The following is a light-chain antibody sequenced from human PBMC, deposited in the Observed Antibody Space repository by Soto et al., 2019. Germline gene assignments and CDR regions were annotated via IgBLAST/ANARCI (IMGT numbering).Light chain of an antibody. CDR3: QQLNTYPLN. CDR2: AAS. CDR1: QGISSY. V-gene: IGKV1-9*01. Sequence: DIQLTQSPSSLSASVGDRVTITCRASQGISSYLAWYQQKPGKAPKLLIYAASTLQGGVPSRFSGSESGTEFTLTISSLQPEDFATYYCQQLNTYPLNFGGGTKVDIK. J-gene: IGKJ4*01.